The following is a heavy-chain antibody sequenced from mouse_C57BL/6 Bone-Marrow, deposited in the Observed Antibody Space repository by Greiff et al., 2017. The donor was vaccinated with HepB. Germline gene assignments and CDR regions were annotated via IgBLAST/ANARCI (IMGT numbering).Heavy chain of an antibody. D-gene: IGHD4-1*01. CDR1: GFNIKDDY. Sequence: EVQLQQSGAELVRPGASVKLSCTASGFNIKDDYMHWVKQRPEQGLEWIGWIDPENGDTEYASKFQGKATITADTSSNTAYLQLNSLTSEDTAVYYCTLTGTGAMDYWGQGTSVTVSS. J-gene: IGHJ4*01. CDR3: TLTGTGAMDY. CDR2: IDPENGDT. V-gene: IGHV14-4*01.